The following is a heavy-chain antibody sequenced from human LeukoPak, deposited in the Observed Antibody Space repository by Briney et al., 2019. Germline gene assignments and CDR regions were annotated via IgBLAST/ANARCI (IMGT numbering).Heavy chain of an antibody. V-gene: IGHV4-61*02. Sequence: SQTLSLTCTVSGGSISSGSYYWSWIRQPAGKGLEWIGRFYTSGSTNYNPSLKSRVTISVDTSKNQFSLKLSSVTAADTAVYYCARESIVVVPAAMRDYFDYWGQGTLVTVSS. CDR2: FYTSGST. CDR1: GGSISSGSYY. J-gene: IGHJ4*02. D-gene: IGHD2-2*01. CDR3: ARESIVVVPAAMRDYFDY.